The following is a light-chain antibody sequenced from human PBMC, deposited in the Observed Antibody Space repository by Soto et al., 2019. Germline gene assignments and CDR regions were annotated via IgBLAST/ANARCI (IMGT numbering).Light chain of an antibody. CDR3: QHRSSWPLT. CDR1: QSVRRF. V-gene: IGKV3-11*01. CDR2: DAS. Sequence: EVVLTQSPATLSLSPGERATLSCRASQSVRRFLTWYQQKPGQAPRLLVYDASNRAAGVPARFSGSGSGTDFTLTISSLEPEDFAVYYCQHRSSWPLTFGGGTKWIS. J-gene: IGKJ4*01.